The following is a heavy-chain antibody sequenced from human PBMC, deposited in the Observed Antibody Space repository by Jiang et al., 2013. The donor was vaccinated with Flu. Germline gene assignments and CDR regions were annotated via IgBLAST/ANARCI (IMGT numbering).Heavy chain of an antibody. CDR1: GFTFSSYG. J-gene: IGHJ4*03. Sequence: VQLVESGGGVVQPGRSLRLSCAASGFTFSSYGMHWVRQAPGKGLEWVAVISYDGSNKYYADSVKGRFTISRDDSKNTLYLQMNSLRAEDTAVYYCAKVPARFGGAAMMGYFDYVGPGTLVTVS. CDR3: AKVPARFGGAAMMGYFDY. D-gene: IGHD3-16*01. CDR2: ISYDGSNK. V-gene: IGHV3-30*18.